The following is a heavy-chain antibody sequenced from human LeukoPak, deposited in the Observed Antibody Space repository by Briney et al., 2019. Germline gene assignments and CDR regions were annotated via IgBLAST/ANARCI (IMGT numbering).Heavy chain of an antibody. CDR1: GGSISSYY. J-gene: IGHJ5*02. CDR3: ARRSSSWHLWFEP. V-gene: IGHV4-59*08. D-gene: IGHD6-13*01. Sequence: PSETLSLTCTVSGGSISSYYWSWIRQPPGKGLEWIGNIYYSGSTNYNPSLKSRVTISVDTSKNQFSLKLSSVTAADTAVYYCARRSSSWHLWFEPRGQGTLVTVSS. CDR2: IYYSGST.